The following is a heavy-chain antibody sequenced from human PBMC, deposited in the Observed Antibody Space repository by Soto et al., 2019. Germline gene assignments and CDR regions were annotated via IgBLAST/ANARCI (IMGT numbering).Heavy chain of an antibody. J-gene: IGHJ4*02. CDR2: LIPLFGTT. V-gene: IGHV1-69*06. CDR1: GGTFSGHA. D-gene: IGHD7-27*01. Sequence: QVQLVQSGAEVRKPGSSVKVSCEASGGTFSGHAISWVRQAPGQGPEWMGGLIPLFGTTQHAQRFQGRLTITADKSTTTAYMELTSVRFADTAIYYCARGPNWGYRFDAWGQGTLVTVSS. CDR3: ARGPNWGYRFDA.